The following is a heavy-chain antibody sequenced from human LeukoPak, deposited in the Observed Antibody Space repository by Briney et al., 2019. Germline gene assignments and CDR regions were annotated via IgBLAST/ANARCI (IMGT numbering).Heavy chain of an antibody. J-gene: IGHJ4*02. Sequence: GGSLRLSCAVSGFTFSSYWMAWVRQAPGKGLEWVANIKQDGSEKDCVDSVKGPFTISGDNAKNSLYLQMNSLRAEDTAVYYCTRSYDYWGQGTLVTVPS. CDR3: TRSYDY. CDR2: IKQDGSEK. V-gene: IGHV3-7*01. CDR1: GFTFSSYW. D-gene: IGHD5-12*01.